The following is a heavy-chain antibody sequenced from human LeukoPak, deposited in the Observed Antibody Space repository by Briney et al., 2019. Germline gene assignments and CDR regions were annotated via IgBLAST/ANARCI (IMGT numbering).Heavy chain of an antibody. D-gene: IGHD1-14*01. CDR3: AIPRAGKPYFDY. J-gene: IGHJ4*02. Sequence: GASVKVSCEASGYTFTSYGISWVRQAPGQGLEWMGWISAYNGNTNYAQKLQGRVTMTTDTSTSTAYMELRSLRSDDTAVYYCAIPRAGKPYFDYWGQGTLVTVSS. CDR2: ISAYNGNT. V-gene: IGHV1-18*01. CDR1: GYTFTSYG.